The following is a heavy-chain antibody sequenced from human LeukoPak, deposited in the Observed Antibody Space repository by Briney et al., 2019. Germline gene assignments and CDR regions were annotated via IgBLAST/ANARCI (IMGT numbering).Heavy chain of an antibody. J-gene: IGHJ4*02. D-gene: IGHD3-22*01. CDR2: INHRGSN. V-gene: IGHV4-34*01. CDR1: GGSFSGYY. Sequence: PSETLSLTCAVYGGSFSGYYWSWIRQPPGKGLEWIGEINHRGSNNYNPSMNSRVTISVDTSKNQFSMKRSSVTAADTAVYYCARHWMYYYDSSGYDFDYWGQGTLVTVSS. CDR3: ARHWMYYYDSSGYDFDY.